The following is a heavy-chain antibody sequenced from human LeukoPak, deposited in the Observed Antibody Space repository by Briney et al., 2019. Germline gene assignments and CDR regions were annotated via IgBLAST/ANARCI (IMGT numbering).Heavy chain of an antibody. CDR3: AIGGGIESGGGRRGYYYMDV. CDR2: MNPNSGNT. Sequence: ASVKVSCKASGYTFTSYDINWVRQATGQGLEWMGWMNPNSGNTGYAQKFQGRVTITRNTSISTAYMELSSLRSEDTAVYYCAIGGGIESGGGRRGYYYMDVWGKGTTVTVSS. V-gene: IGHV1-8*03. CDR1: GYTFTSYD. D-gene: IGHD2-15*01. J-gene: IGHJ6*03.